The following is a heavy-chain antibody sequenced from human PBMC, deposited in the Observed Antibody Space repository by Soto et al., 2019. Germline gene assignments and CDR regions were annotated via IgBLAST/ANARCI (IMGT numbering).Heavy chain of an antibody. CDR3: ARVVRITMVRGAPNWFDP. Sequence: QVQLVQSGAEVKKPGDSVKVSCKASGYTFTSYGISWVRQAPGQGLEWMGWISAYNGNTNYAQKLQGRVTMTTDTSTSTAYMELRSLRSDDTAVYYCARVVRITMVRGAPNWFDPWGQGTLVTVSS. D-gene: IGHD3-10*01. CDR2: ISAYNGNT. J-gene: IGHJ5*02. CDR1: GYTFTSYG. V-gene: IGHV1-18*01.